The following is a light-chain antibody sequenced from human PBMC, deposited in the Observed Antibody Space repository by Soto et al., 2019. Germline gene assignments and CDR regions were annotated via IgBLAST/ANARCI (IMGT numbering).Light chain of an antibody. Sequence: DIQMTQSPSSVSASVGDRVTITCRASQGITNRLAWYQQKPGKAPKLLIYEASSLQSGVPSRISGSGSGTDFILTISSLQPEDFAIYYCQQANSFPITFGQGTRLEIK. CDR1: QGITNR. V-gene: IGKV1D-12*01. J-gene: IGKJ5*01. CDR3: QQANSFPIT. CDR2: EAS.